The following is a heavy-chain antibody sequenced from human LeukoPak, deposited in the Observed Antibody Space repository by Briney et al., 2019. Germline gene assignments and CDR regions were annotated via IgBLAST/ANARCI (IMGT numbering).Heavy chain of an antibody. Sequence: GGSLRLSCAASGFSVSNNYMSWVRQPPGKGLEWVSVIYSGGSTYYADSVKGRFTISRDNSKNTLYLQVNSLRAEDTAAYYCASNLGARNAFDIWGQGTMVTVSS. CDR2: IYSGGST. V-gene: IGHV3-53*01. J-gene: IGHJ3*02. D-gene: IGHD1-1*01. CDR1: GFSVSNNY. CDR3: ASNLGARNAFDI.